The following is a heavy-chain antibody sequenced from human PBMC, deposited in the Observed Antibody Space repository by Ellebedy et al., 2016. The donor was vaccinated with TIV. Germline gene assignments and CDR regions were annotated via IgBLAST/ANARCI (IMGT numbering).Heavy chain of an antibody. CDR2: ISGTGGST. CDR1: GLTFSSHA. V-gene: IGHV3-23*01. Sequence: PGGSLRLSCAASGLTFSSHAMSWVRQAPGKGLEWVSIISGTGGSTNYADSVKGRFTISRDNSKNTLYLQMNSLRAEDTAVYFCARSYDSSGYYRRGFDIWGQGTMVTVSS. D-gene: IGHD3-22*01. J-gene: IGHJ3*02. CDR3: ARSYDSSGYYRRGFDI.